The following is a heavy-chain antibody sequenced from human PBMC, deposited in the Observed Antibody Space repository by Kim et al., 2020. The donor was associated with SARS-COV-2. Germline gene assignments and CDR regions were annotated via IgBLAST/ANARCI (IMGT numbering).Heavy chain of an antibody. J-gene: IGHJ6*02. D-gene: IGHD2-2*02. CDR1: GYTFTSYD. CDR3: ARDIVVVPAAIPPKNRRKYYYYYYGMDV. CDR2: MNPNSGNT. V-gene: IGHV1-8*01. Sequence: ASVKVSCKASGYTFTSYDINWVRQATGQGLEWMGWMNPNSGNTGYAQKFQGRVTMTRNTSISTAYMELSSLRSEDTAVYYCARDIVVVPAAIPPKNRRKYYYYYYGMDVWGQGTTVTVSS.